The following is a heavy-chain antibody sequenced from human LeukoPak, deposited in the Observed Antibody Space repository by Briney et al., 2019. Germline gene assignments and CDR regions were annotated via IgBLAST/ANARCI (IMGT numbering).Heavy chain of an antibody. D-gene: IGHD1-26*01. CDR3: AKGGKWDVTPFDY. Sequence: GGSLRLSCAASGFAFSSYTMSWVRQAPGKGLEWVSAISRSGDTTYYADSVRGRFTISRDNSKNTLYLQVNSLRAEDTAVYYCAKGGKWDVTPFDYWGQGTLVTVSS. CDR1: GFAFSSYT. CDR2: ISRSGDTT. J-gene: IGHJ4*02. V-gene: IGHV3-23*01.